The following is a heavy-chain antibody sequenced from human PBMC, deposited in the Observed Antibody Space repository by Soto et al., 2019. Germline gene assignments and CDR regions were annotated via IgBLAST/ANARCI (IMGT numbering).Heavy chain of an antibody. CDR3: VGGYGWLPDY. Sequence: DVQLVESGGGLVQPGGSLRLSCEASEYTFSSLWMNRVRQAPGKGLEWVAIIEQNGGERNYLDSVKGRFTISRDNAKKSVYLQMNSLRAEDTALYYCVGGYGWLPDYWGQGTLVIVSS. CDR1: EYTFSSLW. J-gene: IGHJ4*02. V-gene: IGHV3-7*05. D-gene: IGHD6-19*01. CDR2: IEQNGGER.